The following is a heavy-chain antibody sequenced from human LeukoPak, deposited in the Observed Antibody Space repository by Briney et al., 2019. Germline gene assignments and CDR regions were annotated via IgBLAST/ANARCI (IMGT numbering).Heavy chain of an antibody. CDR3: ARDVCSSTNCYPSY. V-gene: IGHV3-48*04. J-gene: IGHJ4*02. Sequence: GGSLRLSCAASGFTFSTYGMNWVRQAPGKGLEWVSYISSSGTNIYYADSVEGRVTISRDNAKNSLYLQMNSLRAEDTAVYYCARDVCSSTNCYPSYWGQGTLVTVSS. D-gene: IGHD2-2*01. CDR1: GFTFSTYG. CDR2: ISSSGTNI.